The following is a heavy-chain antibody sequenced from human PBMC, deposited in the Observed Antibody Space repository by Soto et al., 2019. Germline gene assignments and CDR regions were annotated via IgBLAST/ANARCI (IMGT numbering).Heavy chain of an antibody. CDR2: INPSGGST. Sequence: QVQLVQSGAEVKKPGASVKVSCKASGYTFTSYYMHWVRQAPGQGLEWMGIINPSGGSTSYAQKFQGRVTMTRDTATSTVYMELSSLRSEDTAVYYCARAAYCSSTSCQYYYYYYMDVWGKGTTVTVSS. CDR3: ARAAYCSSTSCQYYYYYYMDV. CDR1: GYTFTSYY. J-gene: IGHJ6*03. D-gene: IGHD2-2*01. V-gene: IGHV1-46*03.